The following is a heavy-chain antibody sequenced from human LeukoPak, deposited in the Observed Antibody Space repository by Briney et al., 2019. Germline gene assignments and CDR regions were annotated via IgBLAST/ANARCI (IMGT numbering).Heavy chain of an antibody. CDR2: IYSGGST. CDR3: ARYKLSSDAFDI. D-gene: IGHD6-6*01. V-gene: IGHV3-66*02. CDR1: GFTVSSNY. Sequence: GGSLRLSCAASGFTVSSNYMSWVRQAPGKGLEWVSVIYSGGSTYYADSVKGRFTISRDNSKNTLYLQMNSLRAEDTAVYYCARYKLSSDAFDIWGQGTMVTVSS. J-gene: IGHJ3*02.